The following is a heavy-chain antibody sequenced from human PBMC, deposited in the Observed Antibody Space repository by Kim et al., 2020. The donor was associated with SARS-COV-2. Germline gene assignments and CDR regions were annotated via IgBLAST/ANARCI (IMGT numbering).Heavy chain of an antibody. CDR3: AREVIAAAGRRANWFDP. CDR2: IYYSGST. D-gene: IGHD6-13*01. J-gene: IGHJ5*02. V-gene: IGHV4-30-4*01. CDR1: GGSISSGDYY. Sequence: SETLSLTCTVSGGSISSGDYYWSWIRQPPGKGLEWIGYIYYSGSTYYNPSLKSRVTISVDTSKNQFSLKLSSVTAADTAVYYCAREVIAAAGRRANWFDPWGQGTLVTVSS.